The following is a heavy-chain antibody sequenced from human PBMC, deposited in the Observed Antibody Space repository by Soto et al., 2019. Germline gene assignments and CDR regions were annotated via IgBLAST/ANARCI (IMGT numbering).Heavy chain of an antibody. Sequence: GGSLRLSCAASGFTVSSNYMSWVRQAPGKGLEWVSVIYSGGSTYYADSVKGRFTISRHNSKNTLYLQMNSLRAEDTAVYYCAREGDSSGWYNWFDPWGQGTLVTVSS. CDR1: GFTVSSNY. CDR3: AREGDSSGWYNWFDP. CDR2: IYSGGST. J-gene: IGHJ5*02. V-gene: IGHV3-53*04. D-gene: IGHD3-22*01.